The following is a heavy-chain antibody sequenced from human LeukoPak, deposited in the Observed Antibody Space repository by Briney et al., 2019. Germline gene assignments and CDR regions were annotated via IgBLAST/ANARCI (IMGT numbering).Heavy chain of an antibody. J-gene: IGHJ6*02. CDR1: GGSISSGDYY. CDR2: IYYSGST. CDR3: ARTGSDIVATLYGMDV. D-gene: IGHD5-12*01. V-gene: IGHV4-30-4*01. Sequence: SETLSPTCTVSGGSISSGDYYRSWTRQPPGKGLEWIGYIYYSGSTYYNPSLKSRVTISVDTSKNQFSLKLSSVTAADTAVYYCARTGSDIVATLYGMDVWGQGTTVTVSS.